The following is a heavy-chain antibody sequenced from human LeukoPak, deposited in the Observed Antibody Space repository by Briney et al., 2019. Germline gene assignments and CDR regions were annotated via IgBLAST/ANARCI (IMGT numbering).Heavy chain of an antibody. D-gene: IGHD3-10*01. CDR3: ARDLYYYGSGSYYDVFDV. Sequence: ASVKVSSKASGYTFSTYGISWVRQAPGQGLEWMGWISAYKGNTYYAQKLQGRVTMTTDTSTSTAYMELRSLRSDDTAIYYCARDLYYYGSGSYYDVFDVWGQGTMVTVSS. J-gene: IGHJ3*01. CDR2: ISAYKGNT. CDR1: GYTFSTYG. V-gene: IGHV1-18*01.